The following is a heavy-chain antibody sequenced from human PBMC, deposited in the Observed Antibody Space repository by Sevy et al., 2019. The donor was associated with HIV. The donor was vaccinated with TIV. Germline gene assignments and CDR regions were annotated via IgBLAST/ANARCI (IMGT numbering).Heavy chain of an antibody. Sequence: GGSLRLSCAASVFDFSTYAMSWVRQAPGKGLEWVSGIGGNGYTTSYADSVRGQFTISRDNAKNTLYLQMNSLRAEDTAVYYCAKALHSHSSDWLTHHAFDLWGQGTMVTVSS. D-gene: IGHD6-19*01. CDR3: AKALHSHSSDWLTHHAFDL. V-gene: IGHV3-23*01. J-gene: IGHJ3*01. CDR2: IGGNGYTT. CDR1: VFDFSTYA.